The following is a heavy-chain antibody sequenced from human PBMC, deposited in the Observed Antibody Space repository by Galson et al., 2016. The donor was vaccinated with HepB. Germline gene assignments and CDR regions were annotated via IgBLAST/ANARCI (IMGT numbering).Heavy chain of an antibody. CDR3: ARDVSPYASPPDY. J-gene: IGHJ4*02. V-gene: IGHV3-48*02. CDR2: IGDTGSRI. D-gene: IGHD2-2*01. CDR1: GFTFSSYS. Sequence: SLRLSCAASGFTFSSYSMNWARQAPGKGLEWVSYIGDTGSRIYYADSAKGRFTISRDNAKNSVYLQMDSLRDDDTAVYYCARDVSPYASPPDYWGQGTLVTVSS.